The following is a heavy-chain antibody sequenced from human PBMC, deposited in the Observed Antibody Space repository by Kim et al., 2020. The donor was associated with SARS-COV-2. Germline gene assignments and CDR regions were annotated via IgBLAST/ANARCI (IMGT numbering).Heavy chain of an antibody. V-gene: IGHV3-49*04. D-gene: IGHD6-13*01. CDR2: IRSKGYGGTT. J-gene: IGHJ4*02. CDR3: TRDNWQQRDY. Sequence: GGSLRLSCTASGFTFGDYAVSWVRQAPGKGLEWVGLIRSKGYGGTTEHAESVKGRFTISRDDSKSIAYLQMNSLKTEDTAVYYCTRDNWQQRDYWGRGTL. CDR1: GFTFGDYA.